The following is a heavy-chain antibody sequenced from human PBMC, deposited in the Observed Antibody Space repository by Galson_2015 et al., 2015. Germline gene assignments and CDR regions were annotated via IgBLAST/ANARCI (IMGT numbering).Heavy chain of an antibody. CDR3: ARDHPAGRGGMDV. Sequence: SVKVSCKASGGTFSSYAISWVRQAPGPGLEWMGGIIPIFGTANYAQKFQGRVTITADESTSTAYMELSSLRSEDTAVYYCARDHPAGRGGMDVWGQGTTVPVSS. V-gene: IGHV1-69*13. D-gene: IGHD2-15*01. CDR2: IIPIFGTA. CDR1: GGTFSSYA. J-gene: IGHJ6*02.